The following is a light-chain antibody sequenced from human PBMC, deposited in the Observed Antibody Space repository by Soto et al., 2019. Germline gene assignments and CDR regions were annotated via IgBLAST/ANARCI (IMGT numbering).Light chain of an antibody. V-gene: IGLV2-14*01. CDR1: SSDIGGFDF. CDR2: EVT. Sequence: QYALTQPASVSGSPGQSITISCTGTSSDIGGFDFVSWYRHHPGKAPQLIIYEVTNRPSGVSGRFSGSKSGNTASLTISGLQAEDEAVYYCGSYTSSTTIVLFGGGTKLTVL. CDR3: GSYTSSTTIVL. J-gene: IGLJ2*01.